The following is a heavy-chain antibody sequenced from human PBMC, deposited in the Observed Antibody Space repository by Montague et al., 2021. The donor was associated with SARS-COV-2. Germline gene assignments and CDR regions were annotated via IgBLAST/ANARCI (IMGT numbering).Heavy chain of an antibody. CDR3: AKTPWGGNSGWFDY. D-gene: IGHD6-19*01. CDR2: IYSGGSST. V-gene: IGHV3-23*03. Sequence: SLRLSCAASGFTFSSYAMSWVRQAPGKGLEWVPVIYSGGSSTYYADSVKGRFTISRDNSRNTLYLQMNSLRAEDTAVYFCAKTPWGGNSGWFDYWGQGTLVTVSS. J-gene: IGHJ4*02. CDR1: GFTFSSYA.